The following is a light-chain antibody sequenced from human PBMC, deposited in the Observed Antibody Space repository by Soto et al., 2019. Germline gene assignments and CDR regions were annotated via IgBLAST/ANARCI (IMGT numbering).Light chain of an antibody. CDR1: QSVHNF. Sequence: EIVLTQSPATLSLSPGDRAALSCKASQSVHNFLAWYQQKPGQAPRLLIYGASTRAAGIPARFSGSGSGTDFTLTISSLEPEDFAVYYCQQYGGSPITFGLGTRLEIK. CDR2: GAS. V-gene: IGKV3-11*01. CDR3: QQYGGSPIT. J-gene: IGKJ5*01.